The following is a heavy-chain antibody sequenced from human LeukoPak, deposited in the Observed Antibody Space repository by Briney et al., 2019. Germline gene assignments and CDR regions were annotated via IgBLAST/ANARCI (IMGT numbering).Heavy chain of an antibody. J-gene: IGHJ5*02. CDR2: INPNSGGT. D-gene: IGHD5-12*01. V-gene: IGHV1-2*02. CDR3: ARDRYSGYDFGWFDP. Sequence: ASVKVSCKASGYTFTGYYMHWLRQAPGQGLEWMGWINPNSGGTNYAQKFQGRVTMTRDTSISTAYMELSRLRSDDTAVYYCARDRYSGYDFGWFDPWGQGTLVTVSS. CDR1: GYTFTGYY.